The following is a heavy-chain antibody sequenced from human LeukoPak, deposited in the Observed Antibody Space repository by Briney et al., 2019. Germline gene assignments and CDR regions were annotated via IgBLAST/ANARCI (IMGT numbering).Heavy chain of an antibody. D-gene: IGHD1-26*01. CDR3: AKDTRRHSGSHLHTADY. CDR1: GFTFSSYG. V-gene: IGHV3-30*18. J-gene: IGHJ4*02. CDR2: ISYDGSNK. Sequence: PGGSLRLSCAASGFTFSSYGMHWVRQAPGKGLEWVAVISYDGSNKYYADSVKGRFTISRDNSKNTLYLQMNSLRAEDTAVYYCAKDTRRHSGSHLHTADYWGQGTLVTVSS.